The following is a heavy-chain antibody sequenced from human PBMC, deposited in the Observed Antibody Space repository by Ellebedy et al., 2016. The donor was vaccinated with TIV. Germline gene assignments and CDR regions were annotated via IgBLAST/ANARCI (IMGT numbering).Heavy chain of an antibody. Sequence: MPSETLSLTCPVPGGSIRSSSYYWRWTRQSPGKGLEWIGEISQSEGTRYNPSVESRVTLSLDTSKNQFSLKLTSVTAADTAVYYCVRGSDWNKVGNWGQGTLVTVSS. V-gene: IGHV4-39*07. J-gene: IGHJ4*02. D-gene: IGHD1/OR15-1a*01. CDR1: GGSIRSSSYY. CDR2: ISQSEGT. CDR3: VRGSDWNKVGN.